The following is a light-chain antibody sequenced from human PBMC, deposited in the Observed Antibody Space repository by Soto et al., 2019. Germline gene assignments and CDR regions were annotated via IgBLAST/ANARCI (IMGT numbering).Light chain of an antibody. CDR1: SSDVGDYNY. J-gene: IGLJ1*01. V-gene: IGLV2-8*01. Sequence: QSVLTQPPSASGSPGQSVTISCTGTSSDVGDYNYVSWYQQHPGRAPKLMIYEVSKRPSGVPDRFSGSKSGNTASLTVSGLQAEDEADYYCSSYAGSNNLYVFGTGTKATVL. CDR3: SSYAGSNNLYV. CDR2: EVS.